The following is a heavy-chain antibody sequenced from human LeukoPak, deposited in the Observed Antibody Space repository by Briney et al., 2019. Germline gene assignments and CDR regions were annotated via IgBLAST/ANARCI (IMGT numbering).Heavy chain of an antibody. Sequence: GGSLRLSCAASGFTFSSYAMHWVRQAPGKGLEWVAVISYDGSNEYYADSVKGRFTISRDNSKNTLYLQMNSLRAEDTAVYYCARVDPPGRDSSGYYPDYWGQGTLVTVSS. V-gene: IGHV3-30-3*01. CDR1: GFTFSSYA. D-gene: IGHD3-22*01. J-gene: IGHJ4*02. CDR3: ARVDPPGRDSSGYYPDY. CDR2: ISYDGSNE.